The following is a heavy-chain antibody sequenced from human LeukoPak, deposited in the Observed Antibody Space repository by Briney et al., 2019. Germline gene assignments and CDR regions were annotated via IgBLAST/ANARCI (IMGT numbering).Heavy chain of an antibody. Sequence: SETLSLTCAVYGGSFSGYYWSWIRQPPGKGLEWIGEINHSGSTNYNPSLKCRVTISVDTSKNQFSLKLSSVTAADTAVYYCARDSWLDAFDIWGQGTMVTVSS. V-gene: IGHV4-34*01. J-gene: IGHJ3*02. CDR3: ARDSWLDAFDI. D-gene: IGHD3-22*01. CDR1: GGSFSGYY. CDR2: INHSGST.